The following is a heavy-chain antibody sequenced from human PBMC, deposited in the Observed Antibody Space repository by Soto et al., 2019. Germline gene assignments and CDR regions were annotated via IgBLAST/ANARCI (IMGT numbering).Heavy chain of an antibody. Sequence: SVKVSCKASGGTFSSYAISWVRQAPGQGLEWMGGIIPIFGTANYAQKFQGRVTITADKSTSTAYMELSSLRSEDTAVYYCATSSGLTMVRGVGAFDIWGQGTMVTVS. D-gene: IGHD3-10*01. J-gene: IGHJ3*02. CDR2: IIPIFGTA. CDR3: ATSSGLTMVRGVGAFDI. CDR1: GGTFSSYA. V-gene: IGHV1-69*06.